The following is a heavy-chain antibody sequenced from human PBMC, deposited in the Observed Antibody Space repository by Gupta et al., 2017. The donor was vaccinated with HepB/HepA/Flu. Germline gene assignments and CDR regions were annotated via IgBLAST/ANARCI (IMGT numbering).Heavy chain of an antibody. CDR3: TRVTYSGNSYSGLDV. CDR1: GFTFNNYW. D-gene: IGHD3-16*01. CDR2: ITSDGCVS. V-gene: IGHV3-74*01. J-gene: IGHJ6*02. Sequence: EVQLVESGGGLIQPGGSLRLSCVGSGFTFNNYWMHWVRQAPGKGLVWVSRITSDGCVSYADSVKGRFTVSRDNAENTLYLQMNNLRAEDTAIYYCTRVTYSGNSYSGLDVWGQGTTVTVS.